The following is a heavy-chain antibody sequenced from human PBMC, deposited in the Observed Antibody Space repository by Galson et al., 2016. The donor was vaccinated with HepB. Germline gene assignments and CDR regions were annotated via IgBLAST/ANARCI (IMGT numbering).Heavy chain of an antibody. D-gene: IGHD3-16*01. CDR2: IYYSGTV. Sequence: TLSLTCSVSGASLSSGGYYWSWIRQHPGKXLEWIGYIYYSGTVYYNPSLKSRVSISVDMSKNQFSLKVTSVTAADTGLYYCAGAKVGGEYSERKDPVDIWGQGTMVTVSS. CDR3: AGAKVGGEYSERKDPVDI. CDR1: GASLSSGGYY. V-gene: IGHV4-31*03. J-gene: IGHJ3*02.